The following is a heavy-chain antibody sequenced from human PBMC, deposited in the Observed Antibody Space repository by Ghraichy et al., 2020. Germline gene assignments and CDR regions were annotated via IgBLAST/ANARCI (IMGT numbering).Heavy chain of an antibody. Sequence: LSLTCAASGFTFSSYAMSWVRQAPGKGLEWVSAISGSGGSTYYADSVKGRFTISRDNSKNTLYLQMNSLRAEDTAVYYCAKRQMATRPPEDYWGQGTLVTVSS. CDR3: AKRQMATRPPEDY. V-gene: IGHV3-23*01. CDR1: GFTFSSYA. J-gene: IGHJ4*02. CDR2: ISGSGGST. D-gene: IGHD5-24*01.